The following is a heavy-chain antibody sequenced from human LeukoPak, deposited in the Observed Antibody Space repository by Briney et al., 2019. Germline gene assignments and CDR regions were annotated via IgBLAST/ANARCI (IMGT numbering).Heavy chain of an antibody. Sequence: PGGSLRLSCVGSGFTFSSYNMNWVRQAPGKGLEWVSYISSSSNTVYYADSVKGRFTISRDNSKNTLYLQMNSLRAEDTAVYYCASSYCSGGNCYPQQTVYYFDFWGQGTLVTVSS. J-gene: IGHJ4*02. CDR3: ASSYCSGGNCYPQQTVYYFDF. V-gene: IGHV3-48*01. D-gene: IGHD2-15*01. CDR2: ISSSSNTV. CDR1: GFTFSSYN.